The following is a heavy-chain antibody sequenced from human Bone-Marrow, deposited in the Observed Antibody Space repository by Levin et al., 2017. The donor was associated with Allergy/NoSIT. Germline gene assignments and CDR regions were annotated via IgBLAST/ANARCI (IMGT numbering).Heavy chain of an antibody. CDR3: AKDPRVAISGITYWYFDL. J-gene: IGHJ2*01. CDR2: ISWNSART. CDR1: GLTFDDYA. V-gene: IGHV3-9*01. Sequence: TGGSLRLSCAASGLTFDDYAMHWVRQVPGKGLEWVSGISWNSARTGYADSVRGRFTISRDNAKKSLYLQMNSLRPEDTAVYFCAKDPRVAISGITYWYFDLWGRGTLVTVSS. D-gene: IGHD3-3*02.